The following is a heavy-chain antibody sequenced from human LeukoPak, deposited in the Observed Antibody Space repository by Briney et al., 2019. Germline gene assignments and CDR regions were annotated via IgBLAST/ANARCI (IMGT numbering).Heavy chain of an antibody. CDR3: ARLRYSSSCLDY. CDR2: IYYSGST. D-gene: IGHD6-13*01. V-gene: IGHV4-39*01. J-gene: IGHJ4*02. Sequence: SETLSLTCTVSGGSISSSSYYWGWIRQPPGKGLEWIGSIYYSGSTYYNPSLKSRVTISVDTSKNQFSLKLSSVAAADTAVYYCARLRYSSSCLDYWGQGTLVTVSS. CDR1: GGSISSSSYY.